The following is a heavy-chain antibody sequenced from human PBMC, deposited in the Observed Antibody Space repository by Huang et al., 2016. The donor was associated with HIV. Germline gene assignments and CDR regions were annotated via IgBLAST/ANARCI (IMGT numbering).Heavy chain of an antibody. CDR1: GFTFSNAW. CDR2: IKSKTDGGTK. D-gene: IGHD5-18*01. CDR3: TTNGLFYTYGSFDY. V-gene: IGHV3-15*01. Sequence: EVQLVESGGGLVKPGGSLRLSCAASGFTFSNAWMGWVRQAPGKGLEWVGHIKSKTDGGTKDYAAPLKGRFTISRDDSKNTLYLQMNSLKTEDTAVYYCTTNGLFYTYGSFDYWGQGTLATVSS. J-gene: IGHJ4*02.